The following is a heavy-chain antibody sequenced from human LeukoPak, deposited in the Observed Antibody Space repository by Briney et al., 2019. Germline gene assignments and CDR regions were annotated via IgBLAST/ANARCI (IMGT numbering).Heavy chain of an antibody. Sequence: KTSETLSLTCTVSGGSISSSYYWGWIRQPPGKGLEWIGSIYYSGSTYFNPSLRSRVTISVDTSKNQFSVKLNSVTAADTAVYYCVGVNYYYFDYWGQGTLVTVSS. CDR1: GGSISSSYY. V-gene: IGHV4-39*07. J-gene: IGHJ4*02. CDR3: VGVNYYYFDY. CDR2: IYYSGST. D-gene: IGHD1-7*01.